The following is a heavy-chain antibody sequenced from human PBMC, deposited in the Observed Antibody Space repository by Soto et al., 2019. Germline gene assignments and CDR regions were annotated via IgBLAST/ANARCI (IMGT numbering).Heavy chain of an antibody. CDR2: IYYSGSS. D-gene: IGHD5-12*01. Sequence: SETLSLTCTVSGGSISSSSYYWGWIRQPPGKGLEWIGSIYYSGSSYYNPSLKSRVTICVDTSKNQFPLKLSSVTAADTVVYYCARTFPDIVATTYDYWGQGTLVTVSS. V-gene: IGHV4-39*01. CDR1: GGSISSSSYY. J-gene: IGHJ4*02. CDR3: ARTFPDIVATTYDY.